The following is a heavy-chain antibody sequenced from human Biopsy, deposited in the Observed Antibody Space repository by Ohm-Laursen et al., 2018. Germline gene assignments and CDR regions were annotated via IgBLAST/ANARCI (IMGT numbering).Heavy chain of an antibody. Sequence: SLRLSCAASEFIFSRFWMYWVRQAPGKGLVWVSRINSDGSSTNYADAAKGRFTISRDNAKNSLYLHMNSLRTEDSAFYYCARDTGTTVRGVLYQWGQGTQVTVSS. CDR3: ARDTGTTVRGVLYQ. D-gene: IGHD3-10*01. V-gene: IGHV3-74*01. J-gene: IGHJ4*02. CDR1: EFIFSRFW. CDR2: INSDGSST.